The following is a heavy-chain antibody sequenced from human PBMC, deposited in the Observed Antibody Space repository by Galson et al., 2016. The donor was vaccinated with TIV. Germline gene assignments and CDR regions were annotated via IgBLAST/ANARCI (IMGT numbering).Heavy chain of an antibody. CDR3: ARDKASGIGVVADY. Sequence: SLRLSCAASGFTFTDYAIHWVRQAPGKGLEWVAVVSYDWSNKFYADSVKGRFTISRDDSNSTLYLQMKSLRPEDTAIYYCARDKASGIGVVADYWGQGTLVTVSS. D-gene: IGHD2-15*01. J-gene: IGHJ4*02. CDR1: GFTFTDYA. V-gene: IGHV3-30-3*01. CDR2: VSYDWSNK.